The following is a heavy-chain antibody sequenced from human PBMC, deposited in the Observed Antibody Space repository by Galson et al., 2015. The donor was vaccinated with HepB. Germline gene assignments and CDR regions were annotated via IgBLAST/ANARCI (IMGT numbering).Heavy chain of an antibody. Sequence: SLRLSCAASGFSFSGHGMHWVRQAPGKGLEWVAVISNDESHKYFAPSVGGRFAISRDNSKNTLYLEMHSLRGEDTAVYYCVKDREYGYYIGAFHLWGQGTMVTVSS. D-gene: IGHD4-17*01. CDR2: ISNDESHK. V-gene: IGHV3-30*18. J-gene: IGHJ3*01. CDR1: GFSFSGHG. CDR3: VKDREYGYYIGAFHL.